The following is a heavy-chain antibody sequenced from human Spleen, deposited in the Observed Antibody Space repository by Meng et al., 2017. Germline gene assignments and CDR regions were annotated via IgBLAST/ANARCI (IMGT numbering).Heavy chain of an antibody. J-gene: IGHJ4*03. CDR3: ARDSVGATGFCDY. Sequence: ASVKVSCKASGYTFTSYAMHWVRQAPGQRLEWMGWISAYNGNTNYAQNLQGRVTMTRDTSTSTVYMELSSLRSEDTAVYYCARDSVGATGFCDYWGQGTLVTVSS. D-gene: IGHD1-26*01. V-gene: IGHV1-3*01. CDR1: GYTFTSYA. CDR2: ISAYNGNT.